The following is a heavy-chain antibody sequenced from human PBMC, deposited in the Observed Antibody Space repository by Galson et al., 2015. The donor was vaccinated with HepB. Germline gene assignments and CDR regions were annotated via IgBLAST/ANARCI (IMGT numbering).Heavy chain of an antibody. V-gene: IGHV1-69*06. J-gene: IGHJ4*02. Sequence: SVKVSCKASGGTFSSYAISWVRQAPGQGLEWMGGIIPIFGTANYAQKFQGRVTITADKSTSTAYMELSSLRSEDTAVYYCVVMLRFLEWLPDFDYWGQGTLVTVSS. CDR2: IIPIFGTA. D-gene: IGHD3-3*01. CDR1: GGTFSSYA. CDR3: VVMLRFLEWLPDFDY.